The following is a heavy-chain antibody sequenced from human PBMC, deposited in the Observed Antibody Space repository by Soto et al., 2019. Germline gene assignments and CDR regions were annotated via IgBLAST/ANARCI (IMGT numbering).Heavy chain of an antibody. CDR3: ATRSPAFDY. J-gene: IGHJ4*02. CDR1: GYTFTSYG. CDR2: ISTYKGNT. Sequence: QVQLVQSGPEVKKPGASVKVSCKTSGYTFTSYGISWVRQAPGQGLEWMGWISTYKGNTNYAQKFQGRVTTTTDTSTSTAYMELRSLRSDDTAVYYCATRSPAFDYWGQGTLVTVSS. V-gene: IGHV1-18*01.